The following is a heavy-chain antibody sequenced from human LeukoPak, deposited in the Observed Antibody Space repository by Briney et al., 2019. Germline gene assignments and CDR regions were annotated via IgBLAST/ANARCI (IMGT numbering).Heavy chain of an antibody. CDR3: ARVDHNNWFDP. CDR2: IIPILGIA. J-gene: IGHJ5*02. V-gene: IGHV1-69*04. Sequence: GASVKVSCKASGGTFSSYAIRWVRQAPGQGLEWMGRIIPILGIANYAQKFQGRVTITADKSTSTAYMELSSLRSEDTAVYYCARVDHNNWFDPWGQGTLVTVSS. CDR1: GGTFSSYA.